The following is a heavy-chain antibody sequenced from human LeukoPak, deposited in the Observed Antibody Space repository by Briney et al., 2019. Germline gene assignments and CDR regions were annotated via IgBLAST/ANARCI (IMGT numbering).Heavy chain of an antibody. D-gene: IGHD2-15*01. J-gene: IGHJ6*02. CDR3: ARDGNYYGMDV. CDR2: IYYSGST. V-gene: IGHV4-59*01. CDR1: GGSISSYY. Sequence: SETLSITCTVSGGSISSYYWSWIRQPPGKGLEWIGYIYYSGSTNYNPSLKSRVTISVDTSKNQFSLKLSSVTAADTAVYYCARDGNYYGMDVWGQGTTVTVSS.